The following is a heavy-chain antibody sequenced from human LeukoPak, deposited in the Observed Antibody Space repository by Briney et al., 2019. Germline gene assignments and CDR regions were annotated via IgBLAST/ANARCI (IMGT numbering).Heavy chain of an antibody. Sequence: SETLSLTCAVSGYSISSGYYWGWIRQPPRKGLEWIGSIYHSGSTYYNPSLKSRVTISVDTSKNQFSLKLSSVTAADTAVYYCARESTIFGVVIILFDYWGQGTLVTVSS. CDR3: ARESTIFGVVIILFDY. J-gene: IGHJ4*02. V-gene: IGHV4-38-2*02. D-gene: IGHD3-3*01. CDR2: IYHSGST. CDR1: GYSISSGYY.